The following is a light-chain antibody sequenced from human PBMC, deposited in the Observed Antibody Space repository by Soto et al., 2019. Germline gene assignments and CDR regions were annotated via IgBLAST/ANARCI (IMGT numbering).Light chain of an antibody. CDR3: SAYAGSNNFA. Sequence: QSALTHPPSARGSPGQSVTLSCTGTSSDVGDNYVSWYQQHLGKAPKLIIYEVSQRPSGVPDCFSCSKSGNTASFTVSGLQTEDEADDYCSAYAGSNNFAFGSGTKVTVL. CDR1: SSDVGDNY. J-gene: IGLJ1*01. CDR2: EVS. V-gene: IGLV2-8*01.